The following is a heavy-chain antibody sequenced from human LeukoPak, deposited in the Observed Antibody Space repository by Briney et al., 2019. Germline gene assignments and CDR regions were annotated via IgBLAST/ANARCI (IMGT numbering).Heavy chain of an antibody. Sequence: ASVKVSCKASGYIFTGYYLHWVRQAPGQGLEWMGWSNPSSGGTNYAQKFQGRVTMTRDTSISTAYMELSRLRSDDTAVYYCARGPGGGYDWLGHWVQGTLVTVSS. D-gene: IGHD5-12*01. CDR2: SNPSSGGT. CDR3: ARGPGGGYDWLGH. CDR1: GYIFTGYY. V-gene: IGHV1-2*02. J-gene: IGHJ4*02.